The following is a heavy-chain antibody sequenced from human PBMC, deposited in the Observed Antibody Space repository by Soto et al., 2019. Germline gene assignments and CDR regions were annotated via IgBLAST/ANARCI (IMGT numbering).Heavy chain of an antibody. CDR1: GFTFSSYS. D-gene: IGHD5-12*01. CDR3: ARGYSGYDSQVDY. Sequence: EVQLVESGGGLVKPGGSLRLSCAASGFTFSSYSMNWVRQAPRKGLEWVSSISSSSSYIYYADSVKGRFTISRDNAKNSLYLQMTSLRAEDTAVYYGARGYSGYDSQVDYWGQGTLVTVSS. V-gene: IGHV3-21*01. CDR2: ISSSSSYI. J-gene: IGHJ4*02.